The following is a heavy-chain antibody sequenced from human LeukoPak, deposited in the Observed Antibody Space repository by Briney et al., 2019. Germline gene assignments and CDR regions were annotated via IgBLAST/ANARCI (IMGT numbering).Heavy chain of an antibody. CDR3: ARDGVENWFDP. V-gene: IGHV4-4*07. Sequence: PSETLSLTCTVSGGSISSYYWSWIRQPAGKGLEWIGRIYTNGSTNYNPSLKRRVTMSVDTSKNQFALKLSSVTAADTAVYYRARDGVENWFDPWGQGTLVTVSS. CDR1: GGSISSYY. D-gene: IGHD3-3*01. J-gene: IGHJ5*02. CDR2: IYTNGST.